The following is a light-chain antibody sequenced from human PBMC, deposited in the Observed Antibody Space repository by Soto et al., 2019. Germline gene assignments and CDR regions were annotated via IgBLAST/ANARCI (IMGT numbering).Light chain of an antibody. V-gene: IGKV3-15*01. CDR2: RAS. J-gene: IGKJ4*01. Sequence: EIVMTQSPATLSVSPGDRATLSCWASQSVSSNLAWYQKKPGQAPRLLVWRASIRATDMAARFSGSGPGTEFTLTISSLQPEDSAVYYCQQYNNWPLTFGGGTKVDIK. CDR1: QSVSSN. CDR3: QQYNNWPLT.